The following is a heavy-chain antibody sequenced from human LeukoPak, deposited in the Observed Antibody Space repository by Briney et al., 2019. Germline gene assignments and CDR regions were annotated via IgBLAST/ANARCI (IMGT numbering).Heavy chain of an antibody. CDR2: IWYDGSNK. V-gene: IGHV3-30*02. CDR1: GFTFSSYG. D-gene: IGHD2-21*02. J-gene: IGHJ5*02. CDR3: AKGRGVPYEVVTAILDP. Sequence: GGSLRLSCAASGFTFSSYGMHWVRQAPGKGLEWVAVIWYDGSNKFYGDSVKGRFTISRDNSKNTLYLQMNSLRGEDTAVYYCAKGRGVPYEVVTAILDPWGQGTLVTVSS.